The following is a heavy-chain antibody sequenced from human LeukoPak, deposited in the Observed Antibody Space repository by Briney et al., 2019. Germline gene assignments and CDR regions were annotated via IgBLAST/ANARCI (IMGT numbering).Heavy chain of an antibody. CDR2: ISWDGGST. J-gene: IGHJ4*02. D-gene: IGHD6-19*01. CDR1: GFTFDDYT. V-gene: IGHV3-43*01. CDR3: AKNPYSSGWHRTYFDY. Sequence: GGSLRLSCAASGFTFDDYTMHWVRQAPGKGLEWVSLISWDGGSTYYADSVRGRFTISRDNSKNSLYLQMNSLRTEDTALYYCAKNPYSSGWHRTYFDYWGQGTLVTVSS.